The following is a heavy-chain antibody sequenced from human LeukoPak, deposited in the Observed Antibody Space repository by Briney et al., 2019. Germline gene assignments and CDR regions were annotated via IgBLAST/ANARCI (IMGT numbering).Heavy chain of an antibody. CDR3: AKDLSSYYYYGSGSSFDY. CDR1: GFTFSSYE. V-gene: IGHV3-48*03. Sequence: TGGSPRLSCAASGFTFSSYEMNWVRQAPGKGLEWVSYISSSGSTIYYADSVKGRFTISRDNAKNSLYLQMNSLRAEDTAVYYCAKDLSSYYYYGSGSSFDYWGQGTLVTVSS. D-gene: IGHD3-10*01. CDR2: ISSSGSTI. J-gene: IGHJ4*02.